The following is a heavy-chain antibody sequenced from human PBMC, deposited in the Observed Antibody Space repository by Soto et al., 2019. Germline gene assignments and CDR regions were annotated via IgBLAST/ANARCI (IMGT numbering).Heavy chain of an antibody. CDR1: GFSFSSYA. CDR3: ARWSFLDY. CDR2: ISGSDGKT. V-gene: IGHV3-23*01. J-gene: IGHJ4*02. Sequence: EVQLLESGGGLVRPGGSLRLSCTASGFSFSSYARSWVRKAPGKGLEWVSTISGSDGKTYYADSVKGRFSISRDTSKTTLYLEMTSLRVEDTAVYYCARWSFLDYWGQGTRVTVS. D-gene: IGHD1-26*01.